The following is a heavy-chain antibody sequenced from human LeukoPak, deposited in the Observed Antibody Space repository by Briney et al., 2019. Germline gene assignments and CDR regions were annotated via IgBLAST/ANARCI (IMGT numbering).Heavy chain of an antibody. CDR2: IYHSGST. J-gene: IGHJ6*03. CDR3: ATIINITMIDNYYMDV. D-gene: IGHD3-22*01. Sequence: SETLSLTCTVSGGSISSYYWSWIRQPPGKGLEWIGYIYHSGSTTYNPSLKSRVTMSVDTSNNQFSLKLSSVTAADTDVYYCATIINITMIDNYYMDVWGKGTTVTVSS. CDR1: GGSISSYY. V-gene: IGHV4-59*01.